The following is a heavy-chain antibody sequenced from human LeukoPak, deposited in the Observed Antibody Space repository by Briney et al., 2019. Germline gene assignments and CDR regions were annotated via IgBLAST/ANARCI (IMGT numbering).Heavy chain of an antibody. CDR3: ARGLSSGWYVDY. CDR2: IYYTGST. D-gene: IGHD6-19*01. J-gene: IGHJ4*02. CDR1: GGSVISGSYY. Sequence: SETLSLTCSVSGGSVISGSYYWSWIRQPAGKGLEWVGYIYYTGSTNYSPSLKSRVTISVDTSKNQFSLKLSSVTPADTAVYYCARGLSSGWYVDYWGQGTLVTVSS. V-gene: IGHV4-61*01.